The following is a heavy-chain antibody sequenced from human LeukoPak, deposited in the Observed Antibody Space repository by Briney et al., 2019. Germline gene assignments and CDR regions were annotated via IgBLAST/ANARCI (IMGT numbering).Heavy chain of an antibody. CDR2: MNPNSGNT. V-gene: IGHV1-8*03. CDR3: ARSYDFWSGYSYYYYYYMDV. J-gene: IGHJ6*03. CDR1: GYTFTSYD. D-gene: IGHD3-3*01. Sequence: ASVKVSCKASGYTFTSYDINWVRQATGQGLEWMGWMNPNSGNTGYAQKFQGRVTITRNTFISTAYMELSSLRSEDTAVYYCARSYDFWSGYSYYYYYYMDVWGKGTTVTVSS.